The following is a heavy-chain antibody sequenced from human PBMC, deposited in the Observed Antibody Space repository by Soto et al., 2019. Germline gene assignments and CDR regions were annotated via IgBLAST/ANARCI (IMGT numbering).Heavy chain of an antibody. V-gene: IGHV4-34*01. Sequence: QVQLQQWGAGLLKPSETLSLTCAVYGGSLSGYYWSWIRQPPGKGLEWIGEINHSGSTNYNPSLNSRVTISVDTSKNQFSLKLSSVTDADTAVYYCARGWGRIFDYWGQGTLVTVSS. J-gene: IGHJ4*02. CDR2: INHSGST. CDR3: ARGWGRIFDY. D-gene: IGHD7-27*01. CDR1: GGSLSGYY.